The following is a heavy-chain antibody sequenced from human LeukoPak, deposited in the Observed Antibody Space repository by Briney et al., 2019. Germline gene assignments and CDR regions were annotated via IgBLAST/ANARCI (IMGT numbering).Heavy chain of an antibody. CDR2: ISYDGSNK. Sequence: PGGSLRLSCAASGFTFSSYAMHWVRQAPGKGLEWVAVISYDGSNKYYADSVKGRFTISRDNSKNTLYLQMNSLRAEDTAVYYCARAGIAADYWGQGTLVAVSS. V-gene: IGHV3-30-3*01. D-gene: IGHD6-13*01. CDR1: GFTFSSYA. J-gene: IGHJ4*02. CDR3: ARAGIAADY.